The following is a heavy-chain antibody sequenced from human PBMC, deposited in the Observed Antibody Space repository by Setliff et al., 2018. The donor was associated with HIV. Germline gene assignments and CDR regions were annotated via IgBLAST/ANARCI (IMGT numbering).Heavy chain of an antibody. Sequence: SETLSLTCAVSGDSISSTSWWSWVRQSPGKGLEWIGQIYHSGNTNYNPSFKNRVTISLDKSKNHFSLRLSSVSAADTAVYYCARNPHYFDRSGSYSWFYFDFWGQGALVTV. J-gene: IGHJ4*02. D-gene: IGHD3-22*01. V-gene: IGHV4-4*02. CDR2: IYHSGNT. CDR3: ARNPHYFDRSGSYSWFYFDF. CDR1: GDSISSTSW.